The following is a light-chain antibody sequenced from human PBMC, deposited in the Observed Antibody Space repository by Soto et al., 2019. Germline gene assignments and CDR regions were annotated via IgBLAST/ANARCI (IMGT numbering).Light chain of an antibody. J-gene: IGLJ2*01. CDR3: CSYAGSSTLV. CDR2: EGS. V-gene: IGLV2-23*01. Sequence: QPVLTQPASVSGSPGQSITISCTGTSSDVGSYTLVSWYQQHPGKAPKLMIYEGSKRPSGVSNRFSGSKSGNTASLTISGLQAEDEADYYCCSYAGSSTLVFGGGTKLTVL. CDR1: SSDVGSYTL.